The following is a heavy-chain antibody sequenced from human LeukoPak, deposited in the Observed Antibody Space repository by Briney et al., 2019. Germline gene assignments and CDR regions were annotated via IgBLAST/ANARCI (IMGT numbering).Heavy chain of an antibody. D-gene: IGHD5-18*01. CDR3: ASGYTYGYYYLDF. V-gene: IGHV3-74*01. Sequence: PGGSLRLSCAAPGFTFSGRWMYWVRQAPGKGLVLVSRINGNATSTTYGDSVKGRFTISRDNAKNTLYLHMNSLRGEDTAVYYCASGYTYGYYYLDFWGQGTLVTVSS. CDR1: GFTFSGRW. CDR2: INGNATST. J-gene: IGHJ4*02.